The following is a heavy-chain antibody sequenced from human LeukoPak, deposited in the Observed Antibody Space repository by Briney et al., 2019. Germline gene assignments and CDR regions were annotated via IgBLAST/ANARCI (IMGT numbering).Heavy chain of an antibody. CDR3: ASIRPPYYYHSRGYDDY. Sequence: GASVKVSCKASGYTVTDFYVHWMLQAPGQGREWMGWITPNSGGRVYGQKLHGRVTRSRDTSTSTDSMELRKMRSDDTAVYYCASIRPPYYYHSRGYDDYWAQGPLVPVSS. J-gene: IGHJ4*02. CDR2: ITPNSGGR. V-gene: IGHV1-2*02. D-gene: IGHD3-22*01. CDR1: GYTVTDFY.